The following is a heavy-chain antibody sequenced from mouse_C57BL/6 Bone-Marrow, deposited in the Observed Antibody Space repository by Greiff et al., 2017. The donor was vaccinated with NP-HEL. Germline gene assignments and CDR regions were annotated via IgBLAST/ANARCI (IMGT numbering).Heavy chain of an antibody. Sequence: QVQLKQPGAELVRPGSSVKLSCKASGYTFTSYWMPWVKQRPIPCLSWLGNIYPSDSETHYNQKFKDKATLTVDKSSSTAYMQLSSLTSEDSAVYYCARVPLLRHYAMDYWGQGTSVTVSS. J-gene: IGHJ4*01. V-gene: IGHV1-52*01. CDR1: GYTFTSYW. CDR3: ARVPLLRHYAMDY. D-gene: IGHD1-2*01. CDR2: IYPSDSET.